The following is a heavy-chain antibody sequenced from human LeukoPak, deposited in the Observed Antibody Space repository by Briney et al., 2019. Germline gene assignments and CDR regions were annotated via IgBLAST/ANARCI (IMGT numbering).Heavy chain of an antibody. D-gene: IGHD1-14*01. CDR3: AGGTGTTWYYDYGMDV. V-gene: IGHV6-1*01. CDR2: TYYRSKWYN. CDR1: GDSVSSNSAA. J-gene: IGHJ6*02. Sequence: SQTLSLTCAISGDSVSSNSAAWNWIRQSPSRGLEWLGRTYYRSKWYNDYAVSVKSRITINPDTSKNQFSLQLNSVTPEDTAVYYCAGGTGTTWYYDYGMDVWGQGTTVTVSS.